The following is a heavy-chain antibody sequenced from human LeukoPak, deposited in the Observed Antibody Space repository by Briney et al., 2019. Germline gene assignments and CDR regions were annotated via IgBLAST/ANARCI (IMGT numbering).Heavy chain of an antibody. CDR3: ARRGSYWRDWYFDY. Sequence: GGSLRLSCAASGFTFSSYGMHWVRQAPGKGLEWVAVISYDGSNKYYADSVKGRFTISRDNSKNTLYLQMNSLRAEDTAVYYCARRGSYWRDWYFDYWGQGTLVTVSS. CDR1: GFTFSSYG. CDR2: ISYDGSNK. D-gene: IGHD1-26*01. J-gene: IGHJ4*02. V-gene: IGHV3-30*03.